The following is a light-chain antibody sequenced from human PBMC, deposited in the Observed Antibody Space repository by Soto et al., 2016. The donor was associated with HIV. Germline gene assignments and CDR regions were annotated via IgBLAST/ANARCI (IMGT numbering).Light chain of an antibody. J-gene: IGLJ2*01. V-gene: IGLV3-1*01. Sequence: YELTQSPSVSVSPGQTVTITCSGERLGDKYACWYQQKAGQSPVLIIYQDTKRPSGIPDRFPGSNSGNTATLTISGTQAMDEADYYCQAWDNNIVSFGGGTKLTVL. CDR1: RLGDKY. CDR2: QDT. CDR3: QAWDNNIVS.